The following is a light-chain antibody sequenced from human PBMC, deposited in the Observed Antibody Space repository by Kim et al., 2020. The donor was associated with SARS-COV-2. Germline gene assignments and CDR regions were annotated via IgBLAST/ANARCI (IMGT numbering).Light chain of an antibody. V-gene: IGLV1-47*02. CDR2: SNS. Sequence: QSFSISCSGIASNIRKNYVYWYQRVRGTAPKLLIYSNSRRRAGVPDRFSGSKSGTSASLAISGLRSEDEADYYCAVWDDSLDGWVFGGGTQLTVL. CDR3: AVWDDSLDGWV. J-gene: IGLJ3*02. CDR1: ASNIRKNY.